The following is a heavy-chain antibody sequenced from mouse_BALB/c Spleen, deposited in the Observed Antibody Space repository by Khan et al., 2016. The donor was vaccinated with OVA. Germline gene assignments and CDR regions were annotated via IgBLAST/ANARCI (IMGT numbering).Heavy chain of an antibody. CDR2: ISTYSGNT. Sequence: QVQLQQSGPELVRPGVSVKISCKGSGYTFTDYAMHWVKQSHAKSLEWIGVISTYSGNTTYNQKFKGKAPMTVDKSSSTAYMELARLTSWDSAIYCCVRGGYYGSSSYFDVWGAGTTVTVSS. CDR1: GYTFTDYA. D-gene: IGHD1-1*01. J-gene: IGHJ1*01. CDR3: VRGGYYGSSSYFDV. V-gene: IGHV1S137*01.